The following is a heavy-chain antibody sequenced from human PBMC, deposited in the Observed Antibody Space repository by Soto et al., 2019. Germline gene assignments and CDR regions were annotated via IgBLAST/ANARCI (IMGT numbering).Heavy chain of an antibody. CDR1: GFSFSNYA. Sequence: EVQLLESGGGLAQPGGSLRLSCAASGFSFSNYAMSWVRQAPGKGLEWVSIVSGSGGSTYYADSVKGRFTISRDNSKNTLYLQMNSLRAEDTALYYCAKEDTILVVYAGAFDIWGQGTMVTVSS. CDR3: AKEDTILVVYAGAFDI. D-gene: IGHD2-8*02. V-gene: IGHV3-23*01. J-gene: IGHJ3*02. CDR2: VSGSGGST.